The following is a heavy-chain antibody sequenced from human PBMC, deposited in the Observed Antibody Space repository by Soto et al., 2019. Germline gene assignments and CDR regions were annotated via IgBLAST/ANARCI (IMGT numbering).Heavy chain of an antibody. CDR1: GGSISSGGYY. D-gene: IGHD3-3*01. V-gene: IGHV4-31*03. J-gene: IGHJ6*02. CDR2: IYYIGST. CDR3: ARDLRFPGFYGMDV. Sequence: QVQLQESGPGLVKPSQTLSLTCTVSGGSISSGGYYWSWIRQNPGKGMEWIGYIYYIGSTYYNPSLKSRVTISVDTSKNQFSLKLSSVTAADTAVYYCARDLRFPGFYGMDVWGQGTTVTVSS.